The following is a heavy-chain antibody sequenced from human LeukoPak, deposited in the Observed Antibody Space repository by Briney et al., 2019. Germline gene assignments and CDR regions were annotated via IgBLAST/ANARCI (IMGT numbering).Heavy chain of an antibody. CDR3: ARDLVVAAGFDY. J-gene: IGHJ4*02. D-gene: IGHD2-15*01. CDR1: GFTLSSYV. V-gene: IGHV3-23*01. Sequence: SGGSLRLSCAASGFTLSSYVMSWVRQAPGKGLEWVSGISGSGGTTYYADSVKGRFTISRDNSKNTLYLQMNSLRAEDTAVYYCARDLVVAAGFDYWGQGTLVTVSS. CDR2: ISGSGGTT.